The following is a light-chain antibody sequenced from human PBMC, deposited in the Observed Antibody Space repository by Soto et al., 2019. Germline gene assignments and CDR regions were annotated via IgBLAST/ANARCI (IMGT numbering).Light chain of an antibody. CDR2: TTS. V-gene: IGKV3-20*01. CDR1: QYVTSNY. J-gene: IGKJ1*01. CDR3: QQYGGSPWT. Sequence: EILLTQSPGTLSLYPGERATLSCRASQYVTSNYLAWYQQKPGQAPRLLIHTTSSRATGVPERFSGSGSGTDFTLTISRLEPEASAVYYGQQYGGSPWTFGQGPKVEIK.